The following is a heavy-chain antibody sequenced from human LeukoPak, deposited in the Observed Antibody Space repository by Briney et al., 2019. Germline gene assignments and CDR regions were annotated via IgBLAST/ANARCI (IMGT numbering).Heavy chain of an antibody. J-gene: IGHJ4*02. CDR3: ARDFGFNDYGPQLYYFDY. CDR1: GYTFTSYG. V-gene: IGHV1-18*01. CDR2: ISAYNGNT. D-gene: IGHD4-17*01. Sequence: ASVKVSCKASGYTFTSYGISWVRQAPGQGLEWMGWISAYNGNTNYAQKLQGRVTMTTDTSTSTAYMELSSLRSEDTAVYYCARDFGFNDYGPQLYYFDYWGQGTLVTVSS.